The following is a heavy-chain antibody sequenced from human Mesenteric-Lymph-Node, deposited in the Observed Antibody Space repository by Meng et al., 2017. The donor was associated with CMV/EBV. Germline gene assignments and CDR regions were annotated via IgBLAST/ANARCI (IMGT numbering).Heavy chain of an antibody. CDR2: INHSGST. J-gene: IGHJ6*02. CDR3: ARDEAAQNYYYYGMDV. D-gene: IGHD6-13*01. Sequence: SQTLSLTCAVYGGSFSGYYWSWIRQPPGKGLEWIGEINHSGSTNYNPSLKSRVTISVDTSKNQFSLKLSSVAAADTAVYYCARDEAAQNYYYYGMDVWGQGTTVTVSS. CDR1: GGSFSGYY. V-gene: IGHV4-34*01.